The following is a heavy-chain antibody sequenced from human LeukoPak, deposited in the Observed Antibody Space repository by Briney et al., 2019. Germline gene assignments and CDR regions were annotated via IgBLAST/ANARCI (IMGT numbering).Heavy chain of an antibody. J-gene: IGHJ3*02. V-gene: IGHV3-13*01. CDR3: ARVFRPSLTVFIIRGAFDI. Sequence: PGGSLRLSCAASGFTFSSYDMHWVRQATGKGLEWVSAIGTAGDTYYPGSVKGRFTISGENAKNSLYLQMNSLRVEDTAVYYCARVFRPSLTVFIIRGAFDIWGQGTMVTVSS. CDR1: GFTFSSYD. CDR2: IGTAGDT. D-gene: IGHD3-3*01.